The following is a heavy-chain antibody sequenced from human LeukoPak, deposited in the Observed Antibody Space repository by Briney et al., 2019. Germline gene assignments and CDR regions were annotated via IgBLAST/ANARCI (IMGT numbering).Heavy chain of an antibody. V-gene: IGHV3-23*01. CDR2: ISTSGGST. J-gene: IGHJ4*02. CDR1: GFSFSNYA. Sequence: GGSLRLSCAASGFSFSNYAMSWVRQAPGKGLEWVSTISTSGGSTYYADSVKGRFTISRDNSKNTLWLQTNSLRAEDTAVCYCAKRGNYGYFDHWGQGTLVTVSS. D-gene: IGHD3-10*01. CDR3: AKRGNYGYFDH.